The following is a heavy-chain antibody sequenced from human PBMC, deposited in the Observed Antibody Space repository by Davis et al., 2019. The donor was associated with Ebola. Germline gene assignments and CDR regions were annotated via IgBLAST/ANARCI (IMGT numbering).Heavy chain of an antibody. Sequence: GGSLRLSCAASGFTFRTSGMHWVRQAPGKGLEWVAFIRSDASNTYYADSVKGRFTISRDNSMNTVYLQMNSLRAEDTAVYFCAKDHRFIVAAVTGLDYWGQGTPVTVSS. D-gene: IGHD5-12*01. CDR1: GFTFRTSG. J-gene: IGHJ4*02. CDR2: IRSDASNT. CDR3: AKDHRFIVAAVTGLDY. V-gene: IGHV3-30*02.